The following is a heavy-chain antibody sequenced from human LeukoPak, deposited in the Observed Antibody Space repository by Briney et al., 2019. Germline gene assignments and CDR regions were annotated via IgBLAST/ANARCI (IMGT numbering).Heavy chain of an antibody. V-gene: IGHV4-39*01. CDR3: ARRSDSGSDDGEDYFDY. CDR1: SGSISNSTFY. CDR2: MYYSGST. Sequence: SETLSLTCTVSSGSISNSTFYWGWIRQPPGKGLEWIGSMYYSGSTYYNPSLKSRVTITVDTSKNQFSLKMTSVTAADTAVYYCARRSDSGSDDGEDYFDYWGQGTLVPVSS. D-gene: IGHD1-26*01. J-gene: IGHJ4*02.